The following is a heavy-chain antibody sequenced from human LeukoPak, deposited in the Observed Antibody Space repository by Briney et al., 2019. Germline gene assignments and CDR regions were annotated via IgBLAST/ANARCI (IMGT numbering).Heavy chain of an antibody. J-gene: IGHJ3*02. V-gene: IGHV1-2*02. D-gene: IGHD3-22*01. CDR3: ARVRKENVIVVVDDAFDI. CDR2: INPNSGGT. Sequence: ASVKVSCKASGYTFTGYYMHWVRQAPGQGLEWMGWINPNSGGTNYAQKFQGRVTMTRDTSISTAYMELSRLRSDDTAVYYCARVRKENVIVVVDDAFDIWGQGTMVTVSS. CDR1: GYTFTGYY.